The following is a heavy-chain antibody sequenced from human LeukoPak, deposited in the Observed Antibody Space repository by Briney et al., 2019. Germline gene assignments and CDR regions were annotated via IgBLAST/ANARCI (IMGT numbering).Heavy chain of an antibody. CDR1: GGSFSGYY. J-gene: IGHJ4*02. V-gene: IGHV4-34*01. CDR3: ARGRVDDYVWGSYRYPFDY. Sequence: SETLSLTCAVYGGSFSGYYWSWIRQPPGKGLEWIGEINHSGSTNYNPSLKSRVTISVDTSKNQFSLKLSSVTAADTAVYYCARGRVDDYVWGSYRYPFDYWGQGTLVTVSS. CDR2: INHSGST. D-gene: IGHD3-16*02.